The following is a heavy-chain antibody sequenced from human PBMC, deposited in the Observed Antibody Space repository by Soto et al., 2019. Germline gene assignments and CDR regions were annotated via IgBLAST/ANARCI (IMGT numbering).Heavy chain of an antibody. J-gene: IGHJ4*02. CDR3: AEGRYDLYYFDY. CDR1: GFIFTSYA. V-gene: IGHV3-23*01. D-gene: IGHD1-1*01. CDR2: IGGSGGST. Sequence: GGSLRLSCAASGFIFTSYAMSWVRQAPGKGLEWVSTIGGSGGSTYYADSVKGRFTISRDNSKNTLYLQMNSLRAEDTAVYYCAEGRYDLYYFDYWGQGTLVTVSS.